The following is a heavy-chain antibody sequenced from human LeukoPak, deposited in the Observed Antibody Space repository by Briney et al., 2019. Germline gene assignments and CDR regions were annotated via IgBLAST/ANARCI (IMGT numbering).Heavy chain of an antibody. CDR2: ISSSSGYI. CDR3: ASVYDSSGYPIYGMDV. V-gene: IGHV3-21*01. D-gene: IGHD3-22*01. CDR1: GFTFSSYS. J-gene: IGHJ6*02. Sequence: GGSLRLSCAASGFTFSSYSMNWVRQAPGKGLEWVSSISSSSGYIYYTDSVKGRFTISRDNAKNSLYLQMNSLRAEDTAVYYCASVYDSSGYPIYGMDVWGQGTTVTVSS.